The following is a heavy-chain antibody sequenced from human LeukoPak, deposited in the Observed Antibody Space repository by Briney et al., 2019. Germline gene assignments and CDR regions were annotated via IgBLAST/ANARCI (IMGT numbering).Heavy chain of an antibody. Sequence: TGGSLRLSCAASGFTFSNYWMHWVRHAPGKGLVWVSRINNDGSSTVYVDSVKGRFTISRDNAKNTLDLQMNSLRAEDTAVYYGVRGMFGPDYWGQGTLVTVSS. CDR3: VRGMFGPDY. V-gene: IGHV3-74*01. D-gene: IGHD3-3*01. CDR2: INNDGSST. J-gene: IGHJ4*02. CDR1: GFTFSNYW.